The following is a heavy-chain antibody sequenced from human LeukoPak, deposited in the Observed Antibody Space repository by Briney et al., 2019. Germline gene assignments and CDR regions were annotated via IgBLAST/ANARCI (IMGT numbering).Heavy chain of an antibody. Sequence: SETLSLTCTVSGDSISSSSYYWPWVRQPPGKGLEWIGSIYYSGTTYYNPSLKSRVTISVDTSKNQFSLKLSSVTAADTAVYYCANLRGIARSKITMVRGVIPSYPWGQGTLVTVSS. V-gene: IGHV4-39*01. CDR3: ANLRGIARSKITMVRGVIPSYP. J-gene: IGHJ5*02. CDR2: IYYSGTT. D-gene: IGHD3-10*01. CDR1: GDSISSSSYY.